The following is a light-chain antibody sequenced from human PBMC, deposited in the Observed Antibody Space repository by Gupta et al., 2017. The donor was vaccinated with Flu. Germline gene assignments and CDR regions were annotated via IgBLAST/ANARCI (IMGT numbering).Light chain of an antibody. Sequence: EIVLTQSPGTLSLSPGERAPLSCRASQSVSSSYLAWYKQKPGQAPRLLIYGASSRATGIPDRFTGSGSGTDFTLTISRLEPEDVAVYYCQHYGSSRGTLGQGTKVEIK. V-gene: IGKV3-20*01. CDR2: GAS. CDR1: QSVSSSY. CDR3: QHYGSSRGT. J-gene: IGKJ1*01.